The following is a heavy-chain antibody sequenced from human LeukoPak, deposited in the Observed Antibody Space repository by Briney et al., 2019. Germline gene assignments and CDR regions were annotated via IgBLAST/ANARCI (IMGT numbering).Heavy chain of an antibody. V-gene: IGHV1-2*02. CDR1: GYTFNGYY. CDR3: ARVDGVAGMEFDY. CDR2: INPNSGGT. D-gene: IGHD3-3*01. J-gene: IGHJ4*02. Sequence: ASVKVSCKASGYTFNGYYMHWMRQAPGQGLEWMGWINPNSGGTNYAQKFQGRVTMTRDTAISTAYMELSRLTSDDTVVYYCARVDGVAGMEFDYWGQGTLVTVSS.